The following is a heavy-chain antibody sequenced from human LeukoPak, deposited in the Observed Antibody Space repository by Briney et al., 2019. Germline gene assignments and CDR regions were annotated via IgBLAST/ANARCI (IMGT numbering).Heavy chain of an antibody. CDR2: INQDGSEK. D-gene: IGHD2-8*01. J-gene: IGHJ4*02. CDR1: GFSFSRYW. Sequence: GGSLRLSCAASGFSFSRYWMSWVRQAPGKGLEWVANINQDGSEKYYVDSVKGRFTVSRDNAKNSVYLHLNSLRAEDTAVYYCARGDNGGTIFDYWGQGTL. CDR3: ARGDNGGTIFDY. V-gene: IGHV3-7*01.